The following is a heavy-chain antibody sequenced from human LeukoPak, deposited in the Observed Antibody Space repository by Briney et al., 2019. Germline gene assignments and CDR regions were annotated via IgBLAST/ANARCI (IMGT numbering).Heavy chain of an antibody. J-gene: IGHJ4*02. CDR3: ARDTMVAAAGIH. D-gene: IGHD6-13*01. Sequence: GGSLRLSCVGSGFPFGDYWMTWARQAPGKGLEWVANIKEDGSEKYYVDSVKGRFTISRDNAKNSLYLQMNSLRAEDTAVYYCARDTMVAAAGIHWGQGTLVTVSS. CDR2: IKEDGSEK. CDR1: GFPFGDYW. V-gene: IGHV3-7*01.